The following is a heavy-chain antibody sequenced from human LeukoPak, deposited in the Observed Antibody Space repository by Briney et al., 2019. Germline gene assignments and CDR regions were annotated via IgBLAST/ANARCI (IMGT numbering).Heavy chain of an antibody. Sequence: PGGSLRLSCAASGFTFSSYGMHWVRQAPGKGLEWVAVISYDGSNKYYADSVKGRFTISRDNSKNTLYLQMNSLRAEDTAVYYCAKEEEGGGYYFDYWGQGTLVTVSS. CDR3: AKEEEGGGYYFDY. J-gene: IGHJ4*02. CDR2: ISYDGSNK. D-gene: IGHD1-26*01. V-gene: IGHV3-30*18. CDR1: GFTFSSYG.